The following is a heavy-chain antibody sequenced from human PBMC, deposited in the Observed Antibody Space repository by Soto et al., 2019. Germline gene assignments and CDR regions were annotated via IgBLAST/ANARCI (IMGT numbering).Heavy chain of an antibody. CDR3: ARDRPWPPNYHYYSMDV. CDR2: IFYSGNT. Sequence: PSETLSLTCTVSGGSISSGDNFWSWIRQHPGKGLEWIGYIFYSGNTFYNPSLKSRLTISIDTSKNQFSLTLSSVTPADTAVYYCARDRPWPPNYHYYSMDVWGQGTAVTVSS. J-gene: IGHJ6*02. V-gene: IGHV4-31*03. D-gene: IGHD1-1*01. CDR1: GGSISSGDNF.